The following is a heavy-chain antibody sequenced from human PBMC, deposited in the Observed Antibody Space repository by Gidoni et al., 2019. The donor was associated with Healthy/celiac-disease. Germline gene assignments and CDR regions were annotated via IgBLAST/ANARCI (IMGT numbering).Heavy chain of an antibody. CDR2: IKQDGSEK. J-gene: IGHJ4*02. D-gene: IGHD2-15*01. CDR1: GFTFSSYW. Sequence: EVQLVESGGGLVQPGGSLRLSCAASGFTFSSYWMSWVRQAPGKGLEWVANIKQDGSEKYYVDSVKGRFTISRDNAKNSLYLQMNSLRAEDTAVYYCARDLVAGGVLYFDYWGQGTLVTVSS. CDR3: ARDLVAGGVLYFDY. V-gene: IGHV3-7*01.